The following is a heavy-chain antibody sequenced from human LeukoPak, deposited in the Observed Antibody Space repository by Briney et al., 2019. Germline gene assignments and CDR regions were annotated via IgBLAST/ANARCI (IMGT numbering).Heavy chain of an antibody. D-gene: IGHD2-2*01. CDR3: ARHYCSSTSCFLDY. CDR2: IYYSGST. CDR1: GGSISSSSYY. Sequence: SETLSLTCTVSGGSISSSSYYWGWIRQPPGKGLEWIGSIYYSGSTYYNPSLKSRATISVDTSKNQFSLKLSSVTAAGTAVYYCARHYCSSTSCFLDYWGQGTLVTVSS. V-gene: IGHV4-39*01. J-gene: IGHJ4*02.